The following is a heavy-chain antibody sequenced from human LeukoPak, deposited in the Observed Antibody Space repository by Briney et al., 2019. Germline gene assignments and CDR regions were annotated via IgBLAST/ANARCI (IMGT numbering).Heavy chain of an antibody. J-gene: IGHJ4*02. CDR1: GGSFSGYY. Sequence: SETLSLTCAVYGGSFSGYYWSWIRQPPGKGLEWIGEINHSGSTNYNPSLKSRVTISVDTSKNQFSLKLSSVTAADTAVYYCAKFRSGYFFDYWGQGTLVTVSS. CDR2: INHSGST. V-gene: IGHV4-34*01. CDR3: AKFRSGYFFDY. D-gene: IGHD3-10*01.